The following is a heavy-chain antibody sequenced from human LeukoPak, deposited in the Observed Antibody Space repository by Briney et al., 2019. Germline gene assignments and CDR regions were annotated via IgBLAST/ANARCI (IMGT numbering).Heavy chain of an antibody. CDR3: ARVLETDCRGGSCYSGLDY. D-gene: IGHD2-15*01. CDR1: GFTFSSYN. J-gene: IGHJ4*02. V-gene: IGHV3-21*01. CDR2: ISRTGSYI. Sequence: GGSLRLSCAASGFTFSSYNMNWVRQAPGRGLEWVSSISRTGSYIYYADSVKGRFAISRDNAQNSLYLQMNSLRVEDTAVYYCARVLETDCRGGSCYSGLDYWGQGTLVTVSS.